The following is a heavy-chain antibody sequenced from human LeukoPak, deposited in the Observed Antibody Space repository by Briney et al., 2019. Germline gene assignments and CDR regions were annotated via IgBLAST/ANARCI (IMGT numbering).Heavy chain of an antibody. CDR2: ISSSGSAL. J-gene: IGHJ4*02. V-gene: IGHV3-48*03. CDR3: ARVGPNWNNFDY. D-gene: IGHD1/OR15-1a*01. Sequence: PWGSPRLSCAASGFTFSSYEMNWVCQTPRKGLEWVSYISSSGSALYYADSVKGRFTISRDNAKNSLYLQMNSLRAEDTAVYYCARVGPNWNNFDYWGQETRDSVSS. CDR1: GFTFSSYE.